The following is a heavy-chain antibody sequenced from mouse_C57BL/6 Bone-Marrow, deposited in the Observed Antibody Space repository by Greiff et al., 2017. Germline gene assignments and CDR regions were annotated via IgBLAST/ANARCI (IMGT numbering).Heavy chain of an antibody. CDR1: GYTFTSYW. J-gene: IGHJ1*03. CDR3: ARRDYSNPHWYFDV. Sequence: QVQLKQPGAELVKPGASVKLSCKASGYTFTSYWMHWVKQRPGQGLEWIGMIHPNSGSTNYNEKFKSKATLTVDKSSSTAYMQLSSLTSEDSAVYYCARRDYSNPHWYFDVWGTGTTVTVSS. CDR2: IHPNSGST. D-gene: IGHD2-5*01. V-gene: IGHV1-64*01.